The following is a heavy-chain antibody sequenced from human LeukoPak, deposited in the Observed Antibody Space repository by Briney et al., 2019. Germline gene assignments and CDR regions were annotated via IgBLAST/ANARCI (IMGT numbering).Heavy chain of an antibody. D-gene: IGHD1-26*01. CDR1: GITVSTNY. CDR3: ARDVVGATFDY. V-gene: IGHV3-66*01. Sequence: PGGSLRLSCAASGITVSTNYMSWVRQAPGKGLEWVSIIYSGGATFYADSVKGRFTISRDNAKNSLYLQMNSLRAEDTAVYYCARDVVGATFDYWGQGTLVTVSS. J-gene: IGHJ4*02. CDR2: IYSGGAT.